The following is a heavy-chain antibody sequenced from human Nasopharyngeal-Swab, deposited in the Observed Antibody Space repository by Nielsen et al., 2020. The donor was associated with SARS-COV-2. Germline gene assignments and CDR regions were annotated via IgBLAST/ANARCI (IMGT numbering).Heavy chain of an antibody. J-gene: IGHJ6*02. CDR3: AREGRVCSSTSCYEAWYYYYGMDV. D-gene: IGHD2-2*01. Sequence: GESLKISCAASGFTFSDYYMSWIRQAPGKGLEWVSYISSSGSTIYYADSVKGRFTISRDNAKNTLYLQMNSLRAEDTAVYYCAREGRVCSSTSCYEAWYYYYGMDVWGQGTTVTVSS. V-gene: IGHV3-11*04. CDR1: GFTFSDYY. CDR2: ISSSGSTI.